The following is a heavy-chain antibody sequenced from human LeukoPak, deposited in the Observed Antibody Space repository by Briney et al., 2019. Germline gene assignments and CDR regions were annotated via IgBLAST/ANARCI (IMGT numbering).Heavy chain of an antibody. CDR1: GYSFTSYW. V-gene: IGHV5-51*01. CDR2: IYPGDSDT. J-gene: IGHJ4*02. Sequence: GESLKISCQGSGYSFTSYWIGWVRQMPGKGLEWMGIIYPGDSDTRYSLPFQGQVTIPADKSISTAYLQWSSLKASDTAMYYCARRRGGNTLYYFAYWGEGTLVTVSS. CDR3: ARRRGGNTLYYFAY. D-gene: IGHD4-23*01.